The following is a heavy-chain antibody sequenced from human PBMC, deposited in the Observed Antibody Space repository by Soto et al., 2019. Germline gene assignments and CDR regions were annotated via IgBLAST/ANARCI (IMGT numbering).Heavy chain of an antibody. CDR2: IHARDSDT. CDR3: ARQGDSSSWYSWFDP. V-gene: IGHV5-51*01. Sequence: GESLKISCNGSGYSFADYWIFWVRHLPWKGLEWMGVIHARDSDTRYSASSQGRVTFSVDKSINTAYLQWGSLTSSDSAMYYCARQGDSSSWYSWFDPWGQGTLVTVSS. CDR1: GYSFADYW. J-gene: IGHJ5*02. D-gene: IGHD6-13*01.